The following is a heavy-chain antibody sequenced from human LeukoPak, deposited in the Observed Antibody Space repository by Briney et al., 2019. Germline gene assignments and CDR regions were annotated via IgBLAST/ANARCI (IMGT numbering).Heavy chain of an antibody. Sequence: GGSLRLSCAASGFTFSSYAMHWVRQAPGKGLEWVAVISYGGSNKYYADSVKGRFTISRDNSKNTLYLQMNSLRAEDTAVYYCARDLSHDSSGWYPGAFDIWGQGTMVTVSS. CDR3: ARDLSHDSSGWYPGAFDI. D-gene: IGHD6-19*01. CDR2: ISYGGSNK. V-gene: IGHV3-30-3*01. CDR1: GFTFSSYA. J-gene: IGHJ3*02.